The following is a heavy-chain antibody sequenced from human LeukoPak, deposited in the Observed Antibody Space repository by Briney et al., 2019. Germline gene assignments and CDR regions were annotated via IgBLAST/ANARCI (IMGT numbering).Heavy chain of an antibody. Sequence: PGGSLRLSCAASGFTFTSYAMSWVRQAPGEGLEWVSAISGSRGSTYYADSVKGRFTISRDNSKNTLYLQMNSLRAEDTVVYYCAIHYYDSSARMDYWGQGTLVTVSS. CDR2: ISGSRGST. D-gene: IGHD3-22*01. V-gene: IGHV3-23*01. CDR3: AIHYYDSSARMDY. J-gene: IGHJ4*02. CDR1: GFTFTSYA.